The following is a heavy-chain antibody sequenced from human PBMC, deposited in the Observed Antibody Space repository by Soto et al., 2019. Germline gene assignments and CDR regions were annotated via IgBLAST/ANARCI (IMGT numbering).Heavy chain of an antibody. Sequence: ASVKVSCKASEYTFTSYTMHWVRQAPGQRLEWMGWINGGDGNTKYSQKFQGRVTITRDTSASTAYMELSSLRSDDTAVYYCARELQGLYYFDYWGQGTLVTVSS. CDR3: ARELQGLYYFDY. D-gene: IGHD4-4*01. J-gene: IGHJ4*02. CDR1: EYTFTSYT. CDR2: INGGDGNT. V-gene: IGHV1-3*01.